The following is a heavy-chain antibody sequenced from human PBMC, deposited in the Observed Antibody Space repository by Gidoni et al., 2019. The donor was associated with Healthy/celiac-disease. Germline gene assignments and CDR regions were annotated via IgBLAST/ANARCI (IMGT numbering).Heavy chain of an antibody. V-gene: IGHV3-15*01. CDR3: SYDSSGALG. D-gene: IGHD3-22*01. Sequence: EVQLVASGGGLVQPGGSPRLSCAAPGFTCGNAWMGWVRQAPGKGLEWVGRIKSKTDGGTKDYAAPVKGRFTISRDDSKNTLYLQMNSLKTEDTAVYYCSYDSSGALGWGQGTLVTVSS. J-gene: IGHJ4*02. CDR2: IKSKTDGGTK. CDR1: GFTCGNAW.